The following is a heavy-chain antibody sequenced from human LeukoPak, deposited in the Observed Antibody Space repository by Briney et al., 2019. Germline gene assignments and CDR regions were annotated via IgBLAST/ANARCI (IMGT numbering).Heavy chain of an antibody. CDR1: GFSFSSSW. Sequence: GGSLRLSCAASGFSFSSSWMHWVRQAPGKGLEYVSGISTNGGSTYYADSVKGRFTISRDNSKNTLFLQMGSLRAEDMAVYYCARGGGRNTTMVWALDYWGQGTLVTVSS. CDR3: ARGGGRNTTMVWALDY. D-gene: IGHD5-18*01. CDR2: ISTNGGST. V-gene: IGHV3-64*02. J-gene: IGHJ4*02.